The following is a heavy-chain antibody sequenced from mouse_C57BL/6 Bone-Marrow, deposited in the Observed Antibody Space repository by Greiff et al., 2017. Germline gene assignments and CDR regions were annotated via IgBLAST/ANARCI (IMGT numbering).Heavy chain of an antibody. CDR3: ARNERFAY. CDR2: IYPRSGNT. J-gene: IGHJ3*01. CDR1: GYTFTSYG. Sequence: QVQLQQSGAELARPGASVKLSCKASGYTFTSYGISWVKQRNGQGLEWIGEIYPRSGNTYYNEKFKGKSTLTAYKSSSTAYMELRSLTSEDSAVYFCARNERFAYWGQGTLVTVSA. V-gene: IGHV1-81*01.